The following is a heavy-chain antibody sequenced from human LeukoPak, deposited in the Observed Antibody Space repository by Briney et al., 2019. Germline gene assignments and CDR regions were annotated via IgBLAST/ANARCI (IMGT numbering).Heavy chain of an antibody. D-gene: IGHD3-22*01. CDR1: GYSFIGYY. CDR2: INPNNGGT. J-gene: IGHJ5*02. V-gene: IGHV1-2*02. Sequence: VASVKVSCKASGYSFIGYYIHWMRQAPGQGLEWMGWINPNNGGTNSAQKFQGRVTMTRDTSISTAYMELGGLRTDDTAVYFCARRITTIVNNYFDPWGQGTLVTVSS. CDR3: ARRITTIVNNYFDP.